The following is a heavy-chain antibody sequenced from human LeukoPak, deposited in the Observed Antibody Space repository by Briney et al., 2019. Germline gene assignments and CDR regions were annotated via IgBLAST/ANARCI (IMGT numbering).Heavy chain of an antibody. J-gene: IGHJ4*02. CDR1: GGSISSPNHD. V-gene: IGHV4-39*01. CDR2: IHYSGST. CDR3: ARQSGPVDY. Sequence: SETLSLTCSVSGGSISSPNHDWAWIRQPPGQGLEGIGSIHYSGSTYHNPSLKSRVTISVDTPKNQFSLKLSSVTVADTAVYYCARQSGPVDYWGQGTLVTVSS.